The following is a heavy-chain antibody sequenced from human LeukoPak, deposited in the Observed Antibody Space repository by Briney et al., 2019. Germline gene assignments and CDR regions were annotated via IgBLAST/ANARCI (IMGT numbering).Heavy chain of an antibody. CDR3: ARDYGDLDYYYGMDV. V-gene: IGHV3-30-3*01. CDR1: GFTFSSYA. J-gene: IGHJ6*04. Sequence: QAGGSLRLSCAASGFTFSSYAMHWVRQAPGKGLEWVAVISYDGSNKYYADSVKGQFTISRDNSKNTLYLQMNNLRAEDTAVYYCARDYGDLDYYYGMDVWGKGTTVTVSS. CDR2: ISYDGSNK. D-gene: IGHD4-17*01.